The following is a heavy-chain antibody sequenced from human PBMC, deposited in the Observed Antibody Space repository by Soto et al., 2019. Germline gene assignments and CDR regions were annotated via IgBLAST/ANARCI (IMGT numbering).Heavy chain of an antibody. CDR1: GFPFISYA. Sequence: EVQLLESGGGLVQPGGSLRLSCAASGFPFISYAMSWVRQAPGRGLEWVSTISGSGGNTYYADAVKGRFTITSDSSKNTLYLQMKSLRVDDTAIYYCAKDPRSGWYNLGWFDPWGQGTLVTVSS. D-gene: IGHD6-19*01. V-gene: IGHV3-23*01. CDR3: AKDPRSGWYNLGWFDP. CDR2: ISGSGGNT. J-gene: IGHJ5*02.